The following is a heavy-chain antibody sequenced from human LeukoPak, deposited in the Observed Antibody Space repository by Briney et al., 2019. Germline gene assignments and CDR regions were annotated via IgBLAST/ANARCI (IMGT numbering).Heavy chain of an antibody. CDR3: ARIQAGAPYYYGSGSYPS. J-gene: IGHJ4*02. CDR2: ISYDGSNK. CDR1: GFTFSSYA. V-gene: IGHV3-30-3*01. Sequence: PGGSLRLSCAASGFTFSSYAMHWVRQAPGKGLEWVAVISYDGSNKYYADSVKGRFTISRDNSKNTLYLQMNSLRAEDTAVYYCARIQAGAPYYYGSGSYPSWGQGTLVTVSS. D-gene: IGHD3-10*01.